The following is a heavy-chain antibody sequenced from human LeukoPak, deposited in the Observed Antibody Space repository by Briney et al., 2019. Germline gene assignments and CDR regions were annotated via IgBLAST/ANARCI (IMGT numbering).Heavy chain of an antibody. CDR2: IYYSGST. CDR1: GDSISSDY. J-gene: IGHJ6*03. CDR3: ARAFYPGYYSYMAV. V-gene: IGHV4-59*01. D-gene: IGHD3-3*02. Sequence: SETLSLTCNVSGDSISSDYWSWIRQPPGKGLEWIGYIYYSGSTNYNPSLKSRVTISVDTSKNQFSLKLSSVTAADTAVYYCARAFYPGYYSYMAVWGKGTTVTVSS.